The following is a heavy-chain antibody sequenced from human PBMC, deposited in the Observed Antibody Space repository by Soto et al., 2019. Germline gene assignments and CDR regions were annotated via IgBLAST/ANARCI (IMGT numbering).Heavy chain of an antibody. V-gene: IGHV1-3*01. J-gene: IGHJ4*02. Sequence: ASVKVSGKVSGYTFTIYTLHWVRQAPGQRLEWMGWINAGNGNTKNSQRFQGRVSFTRDTSATTVSMELSSLRSEDTAVYYCARGGGSSFFDYWGQGALVTVSS. CDR1: GYTFTIYT. D-gene: IGHD1-26*01. CDR2: INAGNGNT. CDR3: ARGGGSSFFDY.